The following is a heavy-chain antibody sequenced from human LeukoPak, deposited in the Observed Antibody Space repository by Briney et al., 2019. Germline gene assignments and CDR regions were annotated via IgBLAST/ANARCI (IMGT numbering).Heavy chain of an antibody. CDR2: ISCDGYDK. Sequence: PGGSLRLSCAASGFTFNDYAMYWVRQAPGKGLEWVTLISCDGYDKSYADSVRGRFTISRDNSKNTLYLQMNSLRAEDTAVYYCAKGESRNYYDSSGYYPDYWGQGTLVTVSS. V-gene: IGHV3-30-3*01. CDR1: GFTFNDYA. CDR3: AKGESRNYYDSSGYYPDY. J-gene: IGHJ4*02. D-gene: IGHD3-22*01.